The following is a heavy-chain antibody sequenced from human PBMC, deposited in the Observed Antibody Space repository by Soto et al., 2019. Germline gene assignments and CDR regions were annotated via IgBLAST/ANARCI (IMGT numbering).Heavy chain of an antibody. Sequence: XESLKISCKGCGYSFTSYWISWVRQMPGKGLEWMGRIDPSDSYTNYSPSFQGHVTISADKSISTAYLQWSSLKASDTAMYYCARRGQLVPGETDYGMDVWGQGTTVTVSS. CDR1: GYSFTSYW. D-gene: IGHD6-6*01. CDR3: ARRGQLVPGETDYGMDV. J-gene: IGHJ6*02. V-gene: IGHV5-10-1*01. CDR2: IDPSDSYT.